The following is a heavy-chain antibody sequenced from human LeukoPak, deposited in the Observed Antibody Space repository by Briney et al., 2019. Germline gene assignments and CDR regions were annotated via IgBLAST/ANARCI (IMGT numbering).Heavy chain of an antibody. CDR3: ARDGYCSGGSCLQAKYYYYYGMDV. CDR1: GGTFSSYA. V-gene: IGHV1-69*10. Sequence: SVRVSCKASGGTFSSYAMSWVRQAPGQGLEWMGGIIPIGGIANYAQKFQGRVTITADKSTSTAYMKLSSLRSKDTAVYYCARDGYCSGGSCLQAKYYYYYGMDVWGQGTTVTVSS. J-gene: IGHJ6*02. CDR2: IIPIGGIA. D-gene: IGHD2-15*01.